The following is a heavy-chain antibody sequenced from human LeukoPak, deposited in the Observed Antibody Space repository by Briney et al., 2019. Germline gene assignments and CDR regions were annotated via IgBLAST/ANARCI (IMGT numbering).Heavy chain of an antibody. CDR2: IYYSGST. J-gene: IGHJ5*02. CDR1: GGSISSSSYY. D-gene: IGHD3-22*01. Sequence: SETLSLTCTVSGGSISSSSYYWGWIRQPPGKGLEWIGSIYYSGSTYYNPSLKSRVTISVDRSKNQFSLKLSSVTAADTAVYYCARAQRITMIVGVQGWFDPWGQGTLVTVSS. CDR3: ARAQRITMIVGVQGWFDP. V-gene: IGHV4-39*07.